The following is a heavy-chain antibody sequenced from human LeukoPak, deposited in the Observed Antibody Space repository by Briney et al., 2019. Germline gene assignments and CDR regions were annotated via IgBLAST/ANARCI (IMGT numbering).Heavy chain of an antibody. Sequence: SETLSLTCTVSGGSISNYYWNWIRQPPGKGLEWIGYIYYTGNTNYNPSLKSRVTISVDTSKNQFSLKLSTVTAADTAVYYCARGVGGYCSGGSCYSAPNWFDPWGQGTLVTVSS. J-gene: IGHJ5*02. V-gene: IGHV4-59*08. CDR1: GGSISNYY. D-gene: IGHD2-15*01. CDR3: ARGVGGYCSGGSCYSAPNWFDP. CDR2: IYYTGNT.